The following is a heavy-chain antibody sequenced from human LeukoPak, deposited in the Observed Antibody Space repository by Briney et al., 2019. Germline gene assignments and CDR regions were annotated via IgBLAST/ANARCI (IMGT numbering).Heavy chain of an antibody. CDR1: GFTFSSYW. V-gene: IGHV3-7*01. Sequence: PGGSLRLSCVASGFTFSSYWMSWVRQAPGKGLEWVANIKQDGSEKYYVDSVKGRFTISRDNAKNSLYLQMNSLRAEDTAVYYCARGYSYGSLGFDYWGQGTLVTVSS. CDR2: IKQDGSEK. J-gene: IGHJ4*02. D-gene: IGHD5-18*01. CDR3: ARGYSYGSLGFDY.